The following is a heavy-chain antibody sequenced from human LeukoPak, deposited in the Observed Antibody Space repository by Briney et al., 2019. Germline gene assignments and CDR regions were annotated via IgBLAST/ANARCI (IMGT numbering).Heavy chain of an antibody. J-gene: IGHJ4*02. Sequence: GGSLRLSCAASGFTFSSYSMNWVRQAPGKGLEWVSYISSSSSTIYYADSVKGRFTISRDNAKNSLYMQLNSLRPEDTAFYYCAKNPPTRYTSTSFFDYWGQGTLVTVSS. D-gene: IGHD2-2*01. CDR3: AKNPPTRYTSTSFFDY. CDR2: ISSSSSTI. CDR1: GFTFSSYS. V-gene: IGHV3-48*04.